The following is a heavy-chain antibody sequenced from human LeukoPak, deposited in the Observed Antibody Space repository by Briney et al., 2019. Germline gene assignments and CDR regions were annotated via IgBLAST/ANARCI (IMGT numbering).Heavy chain of an antibody. Sequence: ASVKVSCKASGYTFTSYGISWLRQAPGRGLEWMGWISGYNGNTNYAQKVQGRVTMTTDTSTSTAYMELRGLRSDDTAVYYCARDEDTALAPGRYWGQGTLVTVSS. CDR3: ARDEDTALAPGRY. D-gene: IGHD5-18*01. J-gene: IGHJ4*02. CDR2: ISGYNGNT. V-gene: IGHV1-18*01. CDR1: GYTFTSYG.